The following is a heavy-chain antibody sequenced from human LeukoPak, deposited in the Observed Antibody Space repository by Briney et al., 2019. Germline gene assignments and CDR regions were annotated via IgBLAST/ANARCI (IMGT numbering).Heavy chain of an antibody. CDR1: GFTFSSYS. Sequence: PGGSLRLSCAASGFTFSSYSMTWVRQAPGKGLEWVSSISSSSSYIYYADSVKGRFTISRDNAKNSLYLQMNSLRAEDTAVYYCARGSAGAFDIWGQGTMVTVSS. J-gene: IGHJ3*02. V-gene: IGHV3-21*01. CDR3: ARGSAGAFDI. D-gene: IGHD6-19*01. CDR2: ISSSSSYI.